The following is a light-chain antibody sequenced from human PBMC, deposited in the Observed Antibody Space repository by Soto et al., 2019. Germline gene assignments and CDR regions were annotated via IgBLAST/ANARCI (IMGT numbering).Light chain of an antibody. Sequence: DIQLTQSPSFLSASVGDRVTITCRASQGISSYLAWYQQKPGKAPKLLIYAASTLQSGVPSRFSGSGSGTEFTLTISSLQPEDFATYYCQQLNSYPPRVFTFGPGTKVDIK. CDR1: QGISSY. V-gene: IGKV1-9*01. CDR2: AAS. J-gene: IGKJ3*01. CDR3: QQLNSYPPRVFT.